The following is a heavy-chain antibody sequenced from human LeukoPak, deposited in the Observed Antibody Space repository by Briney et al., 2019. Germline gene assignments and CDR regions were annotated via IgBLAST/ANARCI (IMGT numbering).Heavy chain of an antibody. V-gene: IGHV3-21*01. CDR1: GFTFSSDS. Sequence: PGGSLRLSCAASGFTFSSDSMNWVRQAPGGGLEWVSSIISSSSYIYYADSVKGRFTISRDNAKNSLYLQMNSLRAEDTAVYYCARAISSGDFDYWGQGTLVTVSS. CDR2: IISSSSYI. CDR3: ARAISSGDFDY. J-gene: IGHJ4*02. D-gene: IGHD6-19*01.